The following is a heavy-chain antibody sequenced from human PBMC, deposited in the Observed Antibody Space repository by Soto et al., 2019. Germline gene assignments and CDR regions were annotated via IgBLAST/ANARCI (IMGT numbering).Heavy chain of an antibody. D-gene: IGHD3-22*01. V-gene: IGHV3-15*07. CDR3: TTFRYSYGNSANYLWDF. CDR2: IKSKTDGGTT. CDR1: GFTFSDAW. Sequence: EVQLVESGGGLVKPGGSLRLSCAASGFTFSDAWMNWVRQAPGKGLEWVGCIKSKTDGGTTDYASPVKGRFTISRDDSKNTLYLQMNSLKTEDTAVYFCTTFRYSYGNSANYLWDFWGQGTLVTVSS. J-gene: IGHJ4*02.